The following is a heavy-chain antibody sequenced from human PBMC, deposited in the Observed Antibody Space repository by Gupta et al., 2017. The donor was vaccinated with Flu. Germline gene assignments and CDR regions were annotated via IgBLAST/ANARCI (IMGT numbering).Heavy chain of an antibody. CDR3: ARGTFLEFGSGPVWWFDP. CDR1: GYSFPAYS. D-gene: IGHD3-3*01. CDR2: IHPNSGAT. J-gene: IGHJ5*02. V-gene: IGHV1-2*05. Sequence: QVQLIQSGAEVRNSGASVRVSCKTSGYSFPAYSMHWVRQAPGQGFEWMGRIHPNSGATNFARQCQGRVTLTSETSINTAYMELSSLRVDDTNVYYCARGTFLEFGSGPVWWFDPWGQGTLVTVSS.